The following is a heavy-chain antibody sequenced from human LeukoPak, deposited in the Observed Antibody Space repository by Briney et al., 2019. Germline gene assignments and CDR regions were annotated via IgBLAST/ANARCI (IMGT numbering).Heavy chain of an antibody. D-gene: IGHD6-13*01. V-gene: IGHV3-30-3*01. Sequence: GGSLRLSCAASGFPFSTYSMHWVRQAPGKGLEWVAVISYDGSNKYYADSVKGRFTISRDNSKNTLYLQMNSLRAEDTAVYYCASEPGIAAAVDYWGQGTLVTVSS. CDR3: ASEPGIAAAVDY. CDR1: GFPFSTYS. J-gene: IGHJ4*02. CDR2: ISYDGSNK.